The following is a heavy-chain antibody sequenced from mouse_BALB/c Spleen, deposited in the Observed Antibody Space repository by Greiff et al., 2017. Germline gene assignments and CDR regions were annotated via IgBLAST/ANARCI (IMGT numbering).Heavy chain of an antibody. V-gene: IGHV5-17*02. CDR3: ARSYGSKPYFDV. D-gene: IGHD1-1*01. Sequence: DVHLVESGGGLVQPGGSRKLSCAASGFTFSSFGMHWVRQAPEKGLEWVAYISSGSSTIYYADTVKGRFTISRANPKNTLFLQMTSLRSEDTAMYYCARSYGSKPYFDVWGAGTTVTVSA. J-gene: IGHJ1*01. CDR1: GFTFSSFG. CDR2: ISSGSSTI.